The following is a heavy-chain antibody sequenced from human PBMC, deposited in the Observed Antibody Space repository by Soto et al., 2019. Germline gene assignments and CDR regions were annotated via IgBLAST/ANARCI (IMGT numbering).Heavy chain of an antibody. J-gene: IGHJ4*02. V-gene: IGHV4-61*01. D-gene: IGHD6-19*01. CDR3: ARVPLRYSSSHNFDS. CDR1: GASVSRGSLY. Sequence: PSETLSLTCSVSGASVSRGSLYWSWIRQPPGKGLEWIGFIYNNETFNYNPSLKSRVTLSVDTSKHQFSLKLSSVTAADTAVYYCARVPLRYSSSHNFDSWGQGALVTVSS. CDR2: IYNNETF.